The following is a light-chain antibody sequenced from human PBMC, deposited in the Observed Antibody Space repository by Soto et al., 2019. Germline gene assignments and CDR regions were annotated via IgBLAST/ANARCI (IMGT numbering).Light chain of an antibody. CDR2: DVS. Sequence: DIQMTQSPSSLSASVGDRVTITCRASQSIPKYLNWYQQKPGKAPKFLIYDVSNLESGVPSRFSGSGSGTEFTLTISRVEPEDFAIYFCQQYGSSPGTFGQGTKVDNK. CDR1: QSIPKY. V-gene: IGKV1-39*01. CDR3: QQYGSSPGT. J-gene: IGKJ1*01.